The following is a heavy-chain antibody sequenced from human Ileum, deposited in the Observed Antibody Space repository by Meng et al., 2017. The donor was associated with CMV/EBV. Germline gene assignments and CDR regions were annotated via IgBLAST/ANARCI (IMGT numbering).Heavy chain of an antibody. CDR2: FYSSDTY. CDR3: ARGPGASTREGFDY. CDR1: GGSVNNYY. J-gene: IGHJ4*02. V-gene: IGHV4-4*07. D-gene: IGHD1-26*01. Sequence: QVPLQESRPGLLNPSETLSSTCTASGGSVNNYYWSWIRQSAGKGLEWIGRFYSSDTYNYHPSLDSRVTMSLDTSKNQLSLNLRSVTAADTATYYCARGPGASTREGFDYWGLGTLVTVSS.